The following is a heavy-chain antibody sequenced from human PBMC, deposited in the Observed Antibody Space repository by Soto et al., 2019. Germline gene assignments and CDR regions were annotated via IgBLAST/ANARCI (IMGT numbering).Heavy chain of an antibody. V-gene: IGHV3-23*01. CDR2: ISGSGGST. CDR1: GFTFSSYA. D-gene: IGHD3-10*01. CDR3: AKDRSYYYGSGNYPDAFDI. J-gene: IGHJ3*02. Sequence: GGSLRLSCAASGFTFSSYAMSWVRQAPGKGLEWVSGISGSGGSTYYADSVKGRFTTSRDNSKNTLYLQMNSLRAEDTAVYYCAKDRSYYYGSGNYPDAFDIWGQGTMVTVSS.